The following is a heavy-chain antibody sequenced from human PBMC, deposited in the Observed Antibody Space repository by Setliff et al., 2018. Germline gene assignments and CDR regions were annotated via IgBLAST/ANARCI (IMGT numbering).Heavy chain of an antibody. CDR1: GYTFSRNY. D-gene: IGHD1-26*01. CDR3: ARERSGSYEGFDP. V-gene: IGHV1-2*02. CDR2: INPNSGGT. Sequence: ASVKVSCKAYGYTFSRNYITWVRQAPGQGLEWMGWINPNSGGTNYAQKSQGRVTMTRDTSISTAYMELSRLRSDDTAVYYCARERSGSYEGFDPWGQGTLVTVSS. J-gene: IGHJ5*02.